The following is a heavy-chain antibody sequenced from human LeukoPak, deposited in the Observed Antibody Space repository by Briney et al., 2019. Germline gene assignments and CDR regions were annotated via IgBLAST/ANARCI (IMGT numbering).Heavy chain of an antibody. Sequence: GGSLRLSCAASGLTFSNAWMSWVRQAPGKGLEWVGRIKSKTDGGTTDYAAPVKDRFTISRDDSKNTLYLQMNSLKTEDTAVYYCTTDNPVVRGEKYFQHWGQGTLVTVSS. V-gene: IGHV3-15*01. CDR3: TTDNPVVRGEKYFQH. J-gene: IGHJ1*01. CDR2: IKSKTDGGTT. CDR1: GLTFSNAW. D-gene: IGHD3-10*01.